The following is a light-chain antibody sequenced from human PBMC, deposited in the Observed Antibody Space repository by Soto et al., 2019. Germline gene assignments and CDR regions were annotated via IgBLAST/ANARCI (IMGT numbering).Light chain of an antibody. J-gene: IGKJ4*01. CDR3: QHYLTWPLT. Sequence: ELVLTQSPATLSLSPGERATLSCRASQGVGSTLAWYQQEPGRAPRLPIYDASTRATAIPARFSGAGSGTEFTLTISGLQSDDFAVYYCQHYLTWPLTFGGGTRVEI. CDR1: QGVGST. V-gene: IGKV3-15*01. CDR2: DAS.